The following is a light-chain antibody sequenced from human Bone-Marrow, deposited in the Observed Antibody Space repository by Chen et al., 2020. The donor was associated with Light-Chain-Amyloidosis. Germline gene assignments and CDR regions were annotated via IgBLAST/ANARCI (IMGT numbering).Light chain of an antibody. CDR3: ATWDDRLSGWV. V-gene: IGLV1-47*01. Sequence: QSVLTQPPSASGTPGQRVTISCSGSSSNIATAYIYWYQQLPGTAPKLLIYRNNQRPSGVPDRFSGSKSGTSASLAISGRRSEDEADYYCATWDDRLSGWVCGGGTKLTVL. J-gene: IGLJ3*02. CDR2: RNN. CDR1: SSNIATAY.